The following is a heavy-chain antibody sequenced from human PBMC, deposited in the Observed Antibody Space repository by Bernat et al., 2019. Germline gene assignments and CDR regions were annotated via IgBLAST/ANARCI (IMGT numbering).Heavy chain of an antibody. Sequence: EVQLVESGGGLVQPGGSLRLSCAASGFTFSSYWMHWVRQAPGKGLVWVSRINSDGSSTSYADSVKGRFTISRDNSKNTLYLQMNSLRAEDTAVYYCARESYYDSSGYYRFDYWGQGTLVTVSS. D-gene: IGHD3-22*01. V-gene: IGHV3-74*01. CDR3: ARESYYDSSGYYRFDY. J-gene: IGHJ4*02. CDR2: INSDGSST. CDR1: GFTFSSYW.